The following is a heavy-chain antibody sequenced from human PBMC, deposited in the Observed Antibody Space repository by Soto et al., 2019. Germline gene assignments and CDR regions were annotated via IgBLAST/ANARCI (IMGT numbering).Heavy chain of an antibody. CDR1: GFTFSSYA. D-gene: IGHD2-15*01. Sequence: GGSLRLSCAASGFTFSSYAMSWVRQAPGKGLEWVSAISGSGGSTYYADSVKGRFTISRDNSKNTLYLQMNSLRAEDTAVYYCTKGGTPLRYCSGGSCYGEYFDYWGQGTLVTVSS. V-gene: IGHV3-23*01. CDR3: TKGGTPLRYCSGGSCYGEYFDY. CDR2: ISGSGGST. J-gene: IGHJ4*02.